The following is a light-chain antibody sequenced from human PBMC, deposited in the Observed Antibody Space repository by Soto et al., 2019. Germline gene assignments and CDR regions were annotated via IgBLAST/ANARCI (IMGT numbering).Light chain of an antibody. V-gene: IGKV3-20*01. J-gene: IGKJ1*01. CDR2: GAS. CDR1: QSLSNNF. Sequence: EIVLTQSPDTLSLSPGERATLSCRASQSLSNNFLAWFQRNPGQAPRLLIYGASSRATDIPDRFSGSGSVTDFAVTVSRREAEDFAVYYWHQYENSPPPFGEGTKVEIK. CDR3: HQYENSPPP.